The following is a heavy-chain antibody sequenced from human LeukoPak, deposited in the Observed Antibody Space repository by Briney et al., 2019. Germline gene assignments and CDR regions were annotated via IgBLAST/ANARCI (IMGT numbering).Heavy chain of an antibody. Sequence: PSETLSLTCTVSGGSISSYYWSWIRQPPGKGLEWIGYIYYSGNTNYNPSLKSRVTISVDTSKNQFSLKLSSVTAADTAVYYCAREPGSSSSSPGGMDVWGQGTTVTASS. V-gene: IGHV4-59*01. CDR1: GGSISSYY. CDR2: IYYSGNT. CDR3: AREPGSSSSSPGGMDV. D-gene: IGHD6-6*01. J-gene: IGHJ6*02.